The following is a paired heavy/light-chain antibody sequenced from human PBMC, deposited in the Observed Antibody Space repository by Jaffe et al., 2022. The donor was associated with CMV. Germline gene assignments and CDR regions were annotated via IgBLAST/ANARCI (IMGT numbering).Heavy chain of an antibody. CDR3: ARASYYHFWSGSQPSAMDV. D-gene: IGHD3-3*01. CDR1: GYTFSAYY. J-gene: IGHJ6*02. CDR2: VNPKSGDT. V-gene: IGHV1-2*02. Sequence: QVQLVQSGAEVKKPGASVKVSCKASGYTFSAYYIHWVRQAPGQGLEWMGRVNPKSGDTEYAQRFQGRVTMTSDTSITTAYMELGRLRSDDTAVFYCARASYYHFWSGSQPSAMDVWGQGTTVTVSS.
Light chain of an antibody. J-gene: IGKJ1*01. V-gene: IGKV1-5*03. CDR3: QQYETYPWT. CDR1: QSINGW. CDR2: QAS. Sequence: DIQMTQSPSTLSASVRDRVTITCRASQSINGWLAWYQQRPGKAPHLLIDQASTLQSGVPSRFSGSGSGTEFTLTIRSLQPDDFATYFCQQYETYPWTFGQGTKVEI.